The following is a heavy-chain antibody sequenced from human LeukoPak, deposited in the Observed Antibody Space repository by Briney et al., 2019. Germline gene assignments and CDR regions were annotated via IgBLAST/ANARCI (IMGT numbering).Heavy chain of an antibody. Sequence: GGSLRLSCAASGFTFSSYAMKWVRQAPGKGLEWVSTISGSGASTYYADSVKGRFTISRDNSQNTVYLQMNSLRAEDTAVYYCTHLGWFDPWGQGTLVTVSS. V-gene: IGHV3-23*01. CDR3: THLGWFDP. J-gene: IGHJ5*02. CDR1: GFTFSSYA. CDR2: ISGSGAST.